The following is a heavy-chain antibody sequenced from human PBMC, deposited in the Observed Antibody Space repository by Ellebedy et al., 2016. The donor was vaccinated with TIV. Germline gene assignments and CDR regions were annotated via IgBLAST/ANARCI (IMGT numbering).Heavy chain of an antibody. CDR3: ARVLAYCSRTSCHDY. CDR2: ISAYNGNA. D-gene: IGHD2-2*01. CDR1: GYTFTNYG. Sequence: AASVKVSCKSSGYTFTNYGISWVRQAPGQGLEWMGWISAYNGNADYAQEVQGRVTMTTDPSTNTAYMELRSLRSDDTAVYYCARVLAYCSRTSCHDYWGQGTLVTVSS. V-gene: IGHV1-18*04. J-gene: IGHJ4*02.